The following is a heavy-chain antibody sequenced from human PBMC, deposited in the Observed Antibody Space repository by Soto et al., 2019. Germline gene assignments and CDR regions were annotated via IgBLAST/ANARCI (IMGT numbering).Heavy chain of an antibody. J-gene: IGHJ4*02. CDR3: ARDHSILGVLGY. Sequence: GGSLRLSCAASGFTFSSYSMNWVRQAPGKGLEWISYINSDSSVTNYADSVKGRVTISRDNAKDSLYLQMNSLRDEDTAVYYCARDHSILGVLGYWGPGTLVTVSS. V-gene: IGHV3-48*02. D-gene: IGHD1-26*01. CDR1: GFTFSSYS. CDR2: INSDSSVT.